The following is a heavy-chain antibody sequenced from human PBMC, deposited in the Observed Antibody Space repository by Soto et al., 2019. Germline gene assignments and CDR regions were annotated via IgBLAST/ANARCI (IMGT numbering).Heavy chain of an antibody. V-gene: IGHV4-34*01. J-gene: IGHJ4*02. CDR3: ASTKPHTKDLTTVTTHYFDY. CDR2: INHSGST. D-gene: IGHD4-17*01. CDR1: GGSFSGYY. Sequence: SETLSLTCAVYGGSFSGYYWSWIRQPPGKGLEWIGEINHSGSTNYNPSLKSRVTISVDTSKNQFSLKLSSVTAADTAVYYCASTKPHTKDLTTVTTHYFDYWGQGTLVTVSS.